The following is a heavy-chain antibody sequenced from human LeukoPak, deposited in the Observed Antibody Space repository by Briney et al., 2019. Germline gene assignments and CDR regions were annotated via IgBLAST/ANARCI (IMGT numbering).Heavy chain of an antibody. Sequence: GGSLRLSCAASGFTFSIYCMSWVRQAPGKGLEWVANIKQDGSEKYYVDSVKGRFTISRDNAKNLLYLQMNSLRAEDTAVYYCARDENYYGSGSYAYYFDYWGQGTLVTVSS. D-gene: IGHD3-10*01. CDR3: ARDENYYGSGSYAYYFDY. CDR2: IKQDGSEK. V-gene: IGHV3-7*01. CDR1: GFTFSIYC. J-gene: IGHJ4*02.